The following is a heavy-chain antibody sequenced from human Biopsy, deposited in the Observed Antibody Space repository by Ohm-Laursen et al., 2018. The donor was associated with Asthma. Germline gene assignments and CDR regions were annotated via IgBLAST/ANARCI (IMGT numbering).Heavy chain of an antibody. CDR1: GGSVSSGSHY. V-gene: IGHV4-61*01. Sequence: SDTLSLTCTVSGGSVSSGSHYWSWLRQPPGKGLEWIGYISYSGSTNYNPSLKSRVTISVDTSKNQFSLKLSSVTAADTAVYYCARDFVDSAMDYFDYWGQGTLVTVSS. J-gene: IGHJ4*02. CDR2: ISYSGST. CDR3: ARDFVDSAMDYFDY. D-gene: IGHD5-18*01.